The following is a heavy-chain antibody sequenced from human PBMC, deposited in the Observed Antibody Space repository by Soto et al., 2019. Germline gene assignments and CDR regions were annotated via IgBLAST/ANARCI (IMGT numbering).Heavy chain of an antibody. D-gene: IGHD2-2*01. J-gene: IGHJ4*02. CDR3: ARVSKIRVSTSVPDY. CDR2: IYYSGGT. V-gene: IGHV4-30-4*01. Sequence: QVQLQESGPGLVKPSQTLSLTCTVSGGSISSGDYYWSWIRQPPGKGLEWIGYIYYSGGTYYNPSHKSRVPISVDPSKNQFSLQLSSVTAAHTAVYYCARVSKIRVSTSVPDYWGQGTLVTVSS. CDR1: GGSISSGDYY.